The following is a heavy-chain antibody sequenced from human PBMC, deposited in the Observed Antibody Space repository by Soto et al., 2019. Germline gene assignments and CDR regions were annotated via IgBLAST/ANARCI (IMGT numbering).Heavy chain of an antibody. CDR2: IYYSGST. V-gene: IGHV4-59*12. D-gene: IGHD6-13*01. CDR3: GRDLPQAARPV. CDR1: GGSISSYY. J-gene: IGHJ6*02. Sequence: PSETLSLTCTVSGGSISSYYWSWIRQPPGKGLEWIGYIYYSGSTNYNPSLKSRVTISVDTSKNQFSLKLSSVTAADTAVYYCGRDLPQAARPVCGQGTTDTVSS.